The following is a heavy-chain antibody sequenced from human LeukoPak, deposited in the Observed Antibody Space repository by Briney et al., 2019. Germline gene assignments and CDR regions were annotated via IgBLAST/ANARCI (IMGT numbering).Heavy chain of an antibody. D-gene: IGHD4-17*01. CDR3: ARGGYGDYGVYYYYGMDV. CDR2: ISSSSSYI. V-gene: IGHV3-21*01. CDR1: GFGFSSYS. Sequence: GGSLRLSCAASGFGFSSYSMNWVRQAPGKGLEWVSYISSSSSYIYYADSVKGRFTISRDNAKKSLYMQMNSLRAEDTAVYYCARGGYGDYGVYYYYGMDVWGQGTTVTVSS. J-gene: IGHJ6*02.